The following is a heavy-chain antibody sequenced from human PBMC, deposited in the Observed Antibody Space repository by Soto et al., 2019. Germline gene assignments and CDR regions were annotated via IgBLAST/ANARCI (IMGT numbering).Heavy chain of an antibody. J-gene: IGHJ4*02. D-gene: IGHD2-21*02. CDR3: ARDVAVPGESDRFDF. CDR2: IYHNGNT. CDR1: GDSITTNKW. Sequence: QVQLQESGPGLVRPSGTLSLTCTVSGDSITTNKWWSWVRQSPGKGLEWIGEIYHNGNTNYNPSLKSRVTMSVDTSKTQFSLKVTSVTAADTAIYYCARDVAVPGESDRFDFWGQGTLVTVSS. V-gene: IGHV4-4*02.